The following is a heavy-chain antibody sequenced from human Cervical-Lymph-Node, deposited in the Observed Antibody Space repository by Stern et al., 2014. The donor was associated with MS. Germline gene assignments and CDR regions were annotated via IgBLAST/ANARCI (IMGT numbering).Heavy chain of an antibody. CDR1: GGTSSSHA. V-gene: IGHV1-69*18. Sequence: QVQLVQSGAEVKEPGSSVKVSCTASGGTSSSHAISWVRQAPGQGLEWMGSIIPVLSTTNYAQKFQGRVTITADDSTSTTFLELSGLTSNDTALYYCARRGSARRGSGWLDPWGQGTLVIVSS. D-gene: IGHD3-10*01. CDR2: IIPVLSTT. CDR3: ARRGSARRGSGWLDP. J-gene: IGHJ5*02.